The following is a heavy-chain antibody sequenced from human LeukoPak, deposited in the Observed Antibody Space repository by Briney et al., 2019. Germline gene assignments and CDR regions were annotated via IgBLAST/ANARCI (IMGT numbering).Heavy chain of an antibody. V-gene: IGHV6-1*01. J-gene: IGHJ3*02. D-gene: IGHD3-22*01. Sequence: SQTLSLTCAISGDSVSSNSAAWNWIRQSPSRGLEWLGRTYYRSKWYNDYAVSVKSRITINPDTSKNQFSLQLNSVTPEDTAVYYCARDFPGTYYYDSSGYYLHDAFDIWGQGTMVTVSS. CDR2: TYYRSKWYN. CDR3: ARDFPGTYYYDSSGYYLHDAFDI. CDR1: GDSVSSNSAA.